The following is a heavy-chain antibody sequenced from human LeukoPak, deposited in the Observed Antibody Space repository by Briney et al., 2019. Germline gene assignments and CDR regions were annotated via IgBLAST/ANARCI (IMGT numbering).Heavy chain of an antibody. J-gene: IGHJ4*02. CDR3: ARLPRPGHYYFAY. CDR1: GFIFSDYY. V-gene: IGHV3-11*04. CDR2: ISSGGSTT. Sequence: GGSLRLSCAATGFIFSDYYMSWIRQAPGKGLECVSYISSGGSTTNYADSVKGRFTISRDNAKNSLYLQMNSLRAEDTAVYYCARLPRPGHYYFAYWGQGTLVTVSS.